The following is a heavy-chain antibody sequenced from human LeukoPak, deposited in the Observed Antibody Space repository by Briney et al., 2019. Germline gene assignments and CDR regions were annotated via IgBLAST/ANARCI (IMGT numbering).Heavy chain of an antibody. J-gene: IGHJ4*02. V-gene: IGHV3-30*02. CDR2: IRYNADTI. CDR1: RFTFSNHG. Sequence: GGSLRLSCAASRFTFSNHGMHWVRQAPGKGLEWVAFIRYNADTIYYADSVKGRFTISRDNSKNTLYLQMNSLRAEDTAVYYCADLAEAGTSRDYWGQGTLVTVSS. CDR3: ADLAEAGTSRDY. D-gene: IGHD6-13*01.